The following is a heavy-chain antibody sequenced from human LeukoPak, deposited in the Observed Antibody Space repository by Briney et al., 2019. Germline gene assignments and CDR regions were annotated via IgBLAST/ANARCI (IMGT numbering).Heavy chain of an antibody. V-gene: IGHV3-74*01. D-gene: IGHD2-2*01. Sequence: GGSLRLSCAASGFTFSSYWMHWVRQAPGKGLVWVSRINSDGSSTSYADSVKGRFTISRDNAKNTLYLQMNSLRAEYTAVYYCARVVPAAGYYFDYWGQGTLVTVSS. CDR2: INSDGSST. J-gene: IGHJ4*02. CDR1: GFTFSSYW. CDR3: ARVVPAAGYYFDY.